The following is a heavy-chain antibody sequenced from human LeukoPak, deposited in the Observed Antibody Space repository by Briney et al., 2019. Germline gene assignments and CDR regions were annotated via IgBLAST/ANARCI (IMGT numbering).Heavy chain of an antibody. CDR1: GFSLTTSGVG. J-gene: IGHJ4*02. Sequence: SGPTLVKPTQPLTLTCTFSGFSLTTSGVGVAWIRQPPGGALDWLALVHWNEDKQYNPSPMSRLTVSKDTSRNQAVLTMTNMGPEDTATYYCAHRDYHGSSWFDYWGQGSLVTVS. CDR2: VHWNEDK. CDR3: AHRDYHGSSWFDY. D-gene: IGHD6-13*01. V-gene: IGHV2-5*01.